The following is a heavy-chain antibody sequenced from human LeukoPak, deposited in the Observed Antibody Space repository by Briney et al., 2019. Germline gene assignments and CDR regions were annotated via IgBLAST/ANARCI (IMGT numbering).Heavy chain of an antibody. J-gene: IGHJ4*02. CDR2: IRYDGSNK. CDR3: AKEPDIVVVPAAMGSY. Sequence: GGSLRLSCAASGFTFSSYGMHWVRQAPGKGLEWVALIRYDGSNKYYADSVKGRFTISRDNSKNTLYLQMNSLRAEDTAVYYCAKEPDIVVVPAAMGSYWGQGTLVTVSS. V-gene: IGHV3-30*02. D-gene: IGHD2-2*01. CDR1: GFTFSSYG.